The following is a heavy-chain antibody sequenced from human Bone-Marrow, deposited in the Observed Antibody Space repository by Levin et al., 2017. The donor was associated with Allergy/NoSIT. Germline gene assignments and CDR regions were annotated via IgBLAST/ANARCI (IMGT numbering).Heavy chain of an antibody. CDR2: VKSYSGDT. Sequence: GGSLRLSCRASGFTFTDYSIHWVRQAPGQGLQWMGRVKSYSGDTNYSQKFQGRVTMTSDTSISTAYMEIMSLRSDDTAVYFCARAEVTTIGYFDSWGQGTLVIVSS. D-gene: IGHD4-23*01. CDR1: GFTFTDYS. J-gene: IGHJ4*02. CDR3: ARAEVTTIGYFDS. V-gene: IGHV1-2*06.